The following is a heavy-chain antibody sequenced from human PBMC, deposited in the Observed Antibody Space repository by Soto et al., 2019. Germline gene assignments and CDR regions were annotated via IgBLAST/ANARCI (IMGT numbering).Heavy chain of an antibody. D-gene: IGHD3-22*01. Sequence: QVQLVQSGAEVKKPGASVKVSCKASGYTFTSYGISWVRQAPGQGLEWMGWISAYNGNTNYAQKLQGRVTMTTDTSTSTAYMELRSLRSDDTAVYYCARDYHNIVVVMGGNWFDPWGQGTLVTVSS. CDR3: ARDYHNIVVVMGGNWFDP. V-gene: IGHV1-18*01. J-gene: IGHJ5*02. CDR1: GYTFTSYG. CDR2: ISAYNGNT.